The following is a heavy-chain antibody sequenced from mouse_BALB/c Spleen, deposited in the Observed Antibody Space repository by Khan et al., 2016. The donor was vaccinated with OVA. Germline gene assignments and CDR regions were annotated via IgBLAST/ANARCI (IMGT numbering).Heavy chain of an antibody. CDR2: INTSTGYT. V-gene: IGHV1-7*01. CDR3: TRRGLYVIFAY. CDR1: GYTFTTYW. J-gene: IGHJ3*01. D-gene: IGHD2-10*02. Sequence: QVQLKESGTELAKPGASVKMSCKASGYTFTTYWMHWVKQRLGQGQEWIGYINTSTGYTEYNQKFKDKATLTTDKSTSTAYMQLSSLTSEDSAVYYCTRRGLYVIFAYWGQGTLVTVSA.